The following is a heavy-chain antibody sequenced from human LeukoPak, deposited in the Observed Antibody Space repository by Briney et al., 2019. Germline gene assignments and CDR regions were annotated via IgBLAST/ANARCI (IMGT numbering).Heavy chain of an antibody. D-gene: IGHD6-19*01. CDR3: ARDLYQWLPSTRPRDYYYYMDV. Sequence: GASVKVSCKASGYTFTGYYIHWVRQAPGQGLESMGWINPNSGGTNYAQKFQGRVTMTRDTSISTAYMELSRLRSDDTAVYYCARDLYQWLPSTRPRDYYYYMDVWGEGTTVTVSS. CDR1: GYTFTGYY. J-gene: IGHJ6*03. CDR2: INPNSGGT. V-gene: IGHV1-2*02.